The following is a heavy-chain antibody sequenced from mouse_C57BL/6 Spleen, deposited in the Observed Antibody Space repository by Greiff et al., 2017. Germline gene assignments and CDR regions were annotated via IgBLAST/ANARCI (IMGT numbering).Heavy chain of an antibody. D-gene: IGHD2-10*02. Sequence: EVQLQQSGTVLARPGASVKMSCKTSGYTFTSYWMHWVKQRPGQGLEWIGAIYPGNSDTSYTQKLKGKAKLTAVTTASTAYMELSSLTNEDSAVYYCTRRTYGNYAFFDYWGQGTTLTVSS. CDR3: TRRTYGNYAFFDY. V-gene: IGHV1-5*01. CDR2: IYPGNSDT. J-gene: IGHJ2*01. CDR1: GYTFTSYW.